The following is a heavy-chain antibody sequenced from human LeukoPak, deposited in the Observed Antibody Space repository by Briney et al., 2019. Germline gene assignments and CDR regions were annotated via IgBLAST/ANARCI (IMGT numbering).Heavy chain of an antibody. CDR1: GFTFSSYA. J-gene: IGHJ4*02. CDR3: AKDLRGTLSSRGPFEY. Sequence: PGGSLTLSCAASGFTFSSYAMSWVRQAPEKGLEWVSASSGNGDITYYADTVKGRFSGSRDNSKNPLYLQLNSLRAEDTAVYYCAKDLRGTLSSRGPFEYWGQGTLVTVSS. CDR2: SSGNGDIT. D-gene: IGHD1-1*01. V-gene: IGHV3-23*01.